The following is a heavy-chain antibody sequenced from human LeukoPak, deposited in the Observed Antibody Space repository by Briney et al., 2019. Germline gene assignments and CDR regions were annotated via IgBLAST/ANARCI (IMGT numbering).Heavy chain of an antibody. J-gene: IGHJ1*01. CDR2: IIPIFGTA. Sequence: SVKVSCKASGGTFSSYAISWVRQAPGQGLEWMGGIIPIFGTANYAQKFQERVTITRDMSTSTAYMELSSLRSDDTAVYYCAADDQQITVWGQGTLVTVSS. D-gene: IGHD5-24*01. V-gene: IGHV1-69*05. CDR1: GGTFSSYA. CDR3: AADDQQITV.